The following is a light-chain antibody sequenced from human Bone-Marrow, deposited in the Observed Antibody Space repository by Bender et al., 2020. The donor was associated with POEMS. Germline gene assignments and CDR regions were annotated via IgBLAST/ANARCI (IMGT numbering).Light chain of an antibody. V-gene: IGLV3-27*01. CDR2: KDN. CDR1: VLTRKY. CDR3: YSVTDNNLGV. Sequence: SYELTQPSSVSVSPGQTARITCSGDVLTRKYTRWFQQKPGQAPVMVIYKDNKRPSGIPERFSCSSSGTTVTLTISGAQVEDEGDYYCYSVTDNNLGVFGGGTKLTVL. J-gene: IGLJ3*02.